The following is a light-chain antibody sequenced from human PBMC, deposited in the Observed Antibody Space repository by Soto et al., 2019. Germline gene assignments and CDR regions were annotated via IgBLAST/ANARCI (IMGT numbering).Light chain of an antibody. V-gene: IGLV2-14*01. CDR3: SSYTSSSTLV. CDR1: STDVGGYND. Sequence: QSALTQPASVSGSPGQSVTISCTGTSTDVGGYNDVSWYQQHPGTAPKLMIYAVSKRPSGVSNRFSGSQSGNTASLAISGLQAEDEADYYCSSYTSSSTLVFGTGTKLTVL. CDR2: AVS. J-gene: IGLJ1*01.